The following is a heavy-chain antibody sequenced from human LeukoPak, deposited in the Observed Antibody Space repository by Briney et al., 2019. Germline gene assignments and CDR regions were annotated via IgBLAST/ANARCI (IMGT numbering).Heavy chain of an antibody. D-gene: IGHD3-16*01. V-gene: IGHV3-30*02. CDR2: IRYDESNE. Sequence: GGSLRLSCAASGFTFSNYGMHWVRQAPGKGLEWVAFIRYDESNEYYADSVKGRFTISRDNSKNTLYLQMNSLRADDTAVYYCVKDSSWMGEYYFDYWGQGTLVTVSS. J-gene: IGHJ4*02. CDR3: VKDSSWMGEYYFDY. CDR1: GFTFSNYG.